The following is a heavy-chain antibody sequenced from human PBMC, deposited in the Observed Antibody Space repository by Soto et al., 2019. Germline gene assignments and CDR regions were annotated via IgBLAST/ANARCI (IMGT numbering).Heavy chain of an antibody. CDR1: GGSISSYY. D-gene: IGHD2-2*03. J-gene: IGHJ4*02. CDR3: ARSRGYGTATDY. V-gene: IGHV4-59*01. CDR2: IYYSGST. Sequence: SETLSLTCTVSGGSISSYYWSWIRQPPGKGLEWIGYIYYSGSTNYNPSLKSRVTISVDTSKNQFSLKLSSVTAADTAVYYCARSRGYGTATDYWGQGTLVTVSS.